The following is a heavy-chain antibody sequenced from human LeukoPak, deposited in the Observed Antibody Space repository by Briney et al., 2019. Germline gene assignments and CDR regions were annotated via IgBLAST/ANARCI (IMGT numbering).Heavy chain of an antibody. CDR3: ARGGGYCSSTSCYPFDY. Sequence: TSETLSLTCTVSGGSMSSGGYYWSWIRQHPGKDLEWIEYIYYSGSTYYNPSLKSRVTISVDTSKNQFSLKLSPVTAADTAVYYCARGGGYCSSTSCYPFDYWGQGTLVTVSS. CDR1: GGSMSSGGYY. J-gene: IGHJ4*02. CDR2: IYYSGST. V-gene: IGHV4-31*03. D-gene: IGHD2-2*01.